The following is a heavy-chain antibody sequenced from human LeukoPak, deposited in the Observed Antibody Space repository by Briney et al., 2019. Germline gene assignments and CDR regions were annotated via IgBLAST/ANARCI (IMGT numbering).Heavy chain of an antibody. CDR1: GFTFSSYE. V-gene: IGHV3-48*03. Sequence: GGSLRLSCTASGFTFSSYEMNWVRQAPGKGLEWVSHISSSGTIIYYAASVKGRFTISRDNSKNTLYLQMNSLRAEDTAVYYCAKERLITSSDLDIWGQGTMLTVSS. J-gene: IGHJ3*02. CDR3: AKERLITSSDLDI. CDR2: ISSSGTII. D-gene: IGHD3-16*01.